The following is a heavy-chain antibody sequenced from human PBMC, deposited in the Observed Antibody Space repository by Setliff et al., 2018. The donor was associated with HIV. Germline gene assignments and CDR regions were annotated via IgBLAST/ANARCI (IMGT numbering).Heavy chain of an antibody. CDR2: INPYGGAA. D-gene: IGHD2-2*01. CDR3: ARVYCSTRSCVDEWYFDY. J-gene: IGHJ4*02. V-gene: IGHV1-46*02. CDR1: GYIFKNYD. Sequence: ASVKVSCKASGYIFKNYDINWVRQAPGQGLEWMGVINPYGGAADFAQRFRDRLAMTTDTSTSTVFLELSSLRSEDTAIYYCARVYCSTRSCVDEWYFDYWGQGTLVTVS.